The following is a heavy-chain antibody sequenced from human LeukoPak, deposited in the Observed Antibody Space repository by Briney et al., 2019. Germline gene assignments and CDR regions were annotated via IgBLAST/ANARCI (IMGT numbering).Heavy chain of an antibody. J-gene: IGHJ4*02. CDR2: IKSDTDGETT. Sequence: GGSLRPSCAASGFSFNDAWMSWVRQAPGKGLEWVGRIKSDTDGETTDYAAPVKGRFTISRDDSRNTLYLQMTTLKTEDTALYYCTTDPHSGYCSGVSCYPYDYWGQGTLVTVSS. CDR3: TTDPHSGYCSGVSCYPYDY. D-gene: IGHD2-15*01. CDR1: GFSFNDAW. V-gene: IGHV3-15*01.